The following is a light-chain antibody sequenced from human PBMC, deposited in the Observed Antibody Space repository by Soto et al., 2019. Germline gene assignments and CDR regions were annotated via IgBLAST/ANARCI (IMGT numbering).Light chain of an antibody. CDR3: QQYTYSLLT. V-gene: IGKV3-20*01. CDR2: GAS. CDR1: QSVTSSY. Sequence: EIVLTQSPGTLSLSPGERATLSCRASQSVTSSYLAWYQQKPGRAPRLLIYGASNRATGIPDRFSGSGSGTDFTLTISRLEPEDFAVYYCQQYTYSLLTFGGGTKVEIK. J-gene: IGKJ4*01.